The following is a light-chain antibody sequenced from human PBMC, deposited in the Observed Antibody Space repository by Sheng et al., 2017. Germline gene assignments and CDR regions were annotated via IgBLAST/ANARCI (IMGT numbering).Light chain of an antibody. CDR2: KAS. CDR1: KYISVW. J-gene: IGKJ1*01. Sequence: DIQMTQSASTLSASVGDRVTITCRASKYISVWLAWYQQKPGKAPNLLVYKASNLDSGVPSRFSGSGSGTEFTLTISSLQPDDFATYYCQQYNTYPWTFGQGTKVEIK. V-gene: IGKV1-5*03. CDR3: QQYNTYPWT.